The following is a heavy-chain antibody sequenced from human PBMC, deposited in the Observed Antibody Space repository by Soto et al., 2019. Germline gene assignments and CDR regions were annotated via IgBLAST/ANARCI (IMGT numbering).Heavy chain of an antibody. V-gene: IGHV3-30*03. J-gene: IGHJ4*02. CDR2: MSCDGGDT. CDR1: GFIFSNNG. Sequence: PGGSLRLSCVASGFIFSNNGMHWVRQAPGKGLEWVAVMSCDGGDTFYADSVKGRFTISRDNSKNTLFLHMSNLRAEDTAMYYCTIVRVADSDLDHWGQGTLVTVSS. CDR3: TIVRVADSDLDH. D-gene: IGHD3-10*02.